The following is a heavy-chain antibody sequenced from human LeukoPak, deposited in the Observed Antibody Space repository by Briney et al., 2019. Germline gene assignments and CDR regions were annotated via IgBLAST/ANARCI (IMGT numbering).Heavy chain of an antibody. CDR3: ATCYGGRNNPLYYYYYMDV. D-gene: IGHD4/OR15-4a*01. V-gene: IGHV1-69*05. CDR1: GGTFSSCA. J-gene: IGHJ6*03. Sequence: SVKVSCKASGGTFSSCAISWLRQAPGQGLEWMGRIIPIFGTANYAQKFQGRVTITTDESTSTAYMELSSLRSEDTAVYYCATCYGGRNNPLYYYYYMDVWGKGTTVTVSS. CDR2: IIPIFGTA.